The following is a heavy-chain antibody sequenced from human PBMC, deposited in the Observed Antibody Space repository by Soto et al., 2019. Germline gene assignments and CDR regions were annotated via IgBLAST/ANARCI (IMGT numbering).Heavy chain of an antibody. Sequence: AVKVSSKASGGTFSSYTITWVLQAPGQGLEWMGRIIPILGIANYAQKFQGRVTITADKSTSTAYMELSSLRSEDTAVYYCGRGDLRCFEWLLYHYYGMDVWGPG. CDR3: GRGDLRCFEWLLYHYYGMDV. V-gene: IGHV1-69*02. D-gene: IGHD3-9*01. CDR2: IIPILGIA. CDR1: GGTFSSYT. J-gene: IGHJ6*02.